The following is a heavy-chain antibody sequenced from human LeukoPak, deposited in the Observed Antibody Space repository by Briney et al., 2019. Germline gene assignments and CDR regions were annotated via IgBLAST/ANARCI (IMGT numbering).Heavy chain of an antibody. CDR2: ISSSGSTI. Sequence: GGSLRLSCAASGFTFSSHEMNWVRQAPGKGLEWVSYISSSGSTIYYADSVKGRFTVSRDNAENSLYLQMNSLRAEDTAVYYCARGSYRPDYWGQGTLVTVSS. D-gene: IGHD1-26*01. CDR3: ARGSYRPDY. V-gene: IGHV3-48*03. CDR1: GFTFSSHE. J-gene: IGHJ4*02.